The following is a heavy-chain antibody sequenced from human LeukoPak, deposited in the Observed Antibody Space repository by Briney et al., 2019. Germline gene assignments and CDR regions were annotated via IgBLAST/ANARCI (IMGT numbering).Heavy chain of an antibody. J-gene: IGHJ6*03. V-gene: IGHV3-48*03. CDR2: ISSSGSTI. CDR3: RLTPVAAAGTYYYYYMDV. Sequence: PGGSLRLSCAASGFTFSSYEMNWVRQAPGKGLEWVSYISSSGSTIYYADSVKGRFTISRDNAKNSLYLQMNSLKTEDTAVYYCRLTPVAAAGTYYYYYMDVWGKGTTVTVSS. CDR1: GFTFSSYE. D-gene: IGHD6-13*01.